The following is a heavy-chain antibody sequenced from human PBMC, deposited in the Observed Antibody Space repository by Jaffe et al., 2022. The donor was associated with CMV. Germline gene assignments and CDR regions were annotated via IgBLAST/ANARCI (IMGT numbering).Heavy chain of an antibody. CDR1: GFNFSNYA. D-gene: IGHD3-10*01. CDR3: AKGRYGSNYFYTMDV. J-gene: IGHJ6*02. CDR2: ISGSGGST. Sequence: EVQLLASGGGMVQPGGSLRLSCAASGFNFSNYAMSWVRQAPGKGLDWVSAISGSGGSTYFADSVRGRFTISRDNSKDTVYLQMNSLRAEDTAVYYCAKGRYGSNYFYTMDVWGQGTTVTVSS. V-gene: IGHV3-23*01.